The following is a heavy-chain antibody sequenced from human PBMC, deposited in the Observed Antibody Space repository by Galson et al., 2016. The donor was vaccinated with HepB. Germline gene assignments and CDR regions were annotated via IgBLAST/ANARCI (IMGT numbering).Heavy chain of an antibody. Sequence: SVKVSCKASGGMFSTYAISWVRQAPGQGLEWVGGIVPVFRSPTYAQKFQGRVTLSADQSTSTTYMELSSLRSEDTAVYYCARGKLGIGGFFDYWGQGTLVTVSS. CDR1: GGMFSTYA. CDR3: ARGKLGIGGFFDY. V-gene: IGHV1-69*13. J-gene: IGHJ4*02. CDR2: IVPVFRSP. D-gene: IGHD7-27*01.